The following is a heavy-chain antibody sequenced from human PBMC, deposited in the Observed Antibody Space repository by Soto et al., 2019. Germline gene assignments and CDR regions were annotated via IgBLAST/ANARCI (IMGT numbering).Heavy chain of an antibody. CDR2: ISYDGSNK. CDR1: GFTFSSYA. Sequence: QVQLVESGGGVVQPGRSLSLSCATSGFTFSSYAMQWVRQAPVKGLEWVAIISYDGSNKYYADFVRGQFTISRDNSKNTLYLQMNSPSDEDTAVYYCAREAVAPPDYYYGLDVWGQGTTVTVSS. D-gene: IGHD6-19*01. V-gene: IGHV3-30*04. J-gene: IGHJ6*02. CDR3: AREAVAPPDYYYGLDV.